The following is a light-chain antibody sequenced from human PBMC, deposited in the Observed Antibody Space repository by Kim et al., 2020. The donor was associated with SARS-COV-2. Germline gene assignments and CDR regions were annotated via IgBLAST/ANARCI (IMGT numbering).Light chain of an antibody. CDR2: NNN. Sequence: GQRGTISCTESTSNIGRNSVSWYQQLPETAPKLLIYNNNERPSGVPDRISDSRSGTSASLTISGLQSEDEADYYCAAWDDSLNGLVFGGGTKLTVL. J-gene: IGLJ2*01. V-gene: IGLV1-44*01. CDR3: AAWDDSLNGLV. CDR1: TSNIGRNS.